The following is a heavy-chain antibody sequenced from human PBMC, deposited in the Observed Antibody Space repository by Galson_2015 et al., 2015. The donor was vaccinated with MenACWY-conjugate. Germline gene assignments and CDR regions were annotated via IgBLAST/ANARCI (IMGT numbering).Heavy chain of an antibody. CDR3: AQILGSTSWFPSFIRGMDV. CDR1: GFSLSDSQMG. V-gene: IGHV2-26*01. CDR2: IFSHDEP. J-gene: IGHJ6*02. Sequence: PALVKPTQSLTLTCTVSGFSLSDSQMGVSWIRQPPGKALEWLAHIFSHDEPSYRKSLRNRLTNSSGTSKSQAAITRTHVDPLDTGTYFCAQILGSTSWFPSFIRGMDVWGQGTTVTVSS. D-gene: IGHD6-13*01.